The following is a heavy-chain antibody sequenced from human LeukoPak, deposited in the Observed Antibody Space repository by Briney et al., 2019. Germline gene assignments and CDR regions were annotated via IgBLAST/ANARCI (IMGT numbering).Heavy chain of an antibody. CDR3: ARTQSQSGSYRYYFGY. V-gene: IGHV4-61*08. J-gene: IGHJ4*02. D-gene: IGHD1-26*01. Sequence: SETLSLTCTVSGGSVGSAGYYWSWIRQPPGGGLEWIGYIYYIRNTNYNPSLKSRVTMSLDPSKNQFSLLLNSVTAAGTAVYYCARTQSQSGSYRYYFGYWGQGTLVTVSS. CDR2: IYYIRNT. CDR1: GGSVGSAGYY.